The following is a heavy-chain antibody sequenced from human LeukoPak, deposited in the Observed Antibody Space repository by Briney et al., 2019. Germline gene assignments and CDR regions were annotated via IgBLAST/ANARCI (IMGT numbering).Heavy chain of an antibody. CDR3: AKGVGGYCSSTDCRAYDN. CDR1: GFIFSSYA. D-gene: IGHD2-2*01. J-gene: IGHJ4*02. Sequence: GGSLRLSCAVSGFIFSSYAMNWGRQAPGKGLEWVSAISGSGDGTYYADSVKGRFTVSRDNSKNTLYLQMNNLRAEDSAVYYCAKGVGGYCSSTDCRAYDNWGQGTLVTVSS. V-gene: IGHV3-23*01. CDR2: ISGSGDGT.